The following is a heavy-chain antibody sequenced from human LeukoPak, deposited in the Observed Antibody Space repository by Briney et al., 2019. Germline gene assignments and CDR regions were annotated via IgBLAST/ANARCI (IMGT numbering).Heavy chain of an antibody. Sequence: SETLSLTCTVSGGSISSGGYSWSWIRQPPGQGLEWIGYIYHSGSTYYNPSLKSRVTISVDRSKNQFSLKLSSVTAADTAVYYCARAHYGDYSSWFDPWGQGTLVTVSS. CDR1: GGSISSGGYS. CDR2: IYHSGST. D-gene: IGHD4-17*01. J-gene: IGHJ5*02. V-gene: IGHV4-30-2*01. CDR3: ARAHYGDYSSWFDP.